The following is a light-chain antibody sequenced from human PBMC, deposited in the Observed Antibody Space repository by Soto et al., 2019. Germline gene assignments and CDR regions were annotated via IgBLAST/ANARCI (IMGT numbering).Light chain of an antibody. Sequence: QSALTQPASVSGSPGQSITISCTGTSSDIGDYTHVSWYQQHPGKAPKLIIYEVSDRPSGVSNRFSGSKSGNTASLTISGVQTEDEADYVCCVYAGIGTAAVFGGGAKLAGL. V-gene: IGLV2-14*01. CDR3: CVYAGIGTAAV. J-gene: IGLJ2*01. CDR1: SSDIGDYTH. CDR2: EVS.